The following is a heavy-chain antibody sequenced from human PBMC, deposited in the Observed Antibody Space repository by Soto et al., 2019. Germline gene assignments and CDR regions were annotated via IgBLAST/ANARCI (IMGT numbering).Heavy chain of an antibody. D-gene: IGHD3-10*01. Sequence: EVQLVESGGGLVKPGGSLRLSCAASGFTFSRDNMNWVRQAPGKGLEWVSSISGSSSYIHYADSVKGRFTISRDNAKNSLYLQITSLRAEDTAVYYCARGLWFGKLPYFDYGGQGTLVTVSS. CDR2: ISGSSSYI. CDR3: ARGLWFGKLPYFDY. CDR1: GFTFSRDN. J-gene: IGHJ4*02. V-gene: IGHV3-21*01.